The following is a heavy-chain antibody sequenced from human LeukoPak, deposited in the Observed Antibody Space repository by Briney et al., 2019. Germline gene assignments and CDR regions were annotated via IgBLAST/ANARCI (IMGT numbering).Heavy chain of an antibody. CDR1: GYSFSSYW. Sequence: GESLKISCKGSGYSFSSYWIAWVRQMPGKGLEWMGILYPGDSDTRYSPSFQGQVTMSADKSSSTAYLQWSSLKASDTAMYYCASQNSHQINDYWGQGTLVTVSS. D-gene: IGHD1/OR15-1a*01. J-gene: IGHJ4*02. CDR2: LYPGDSDT. V-gene: IGHV5-51*01. CDR3: ASQNSHQINDY.